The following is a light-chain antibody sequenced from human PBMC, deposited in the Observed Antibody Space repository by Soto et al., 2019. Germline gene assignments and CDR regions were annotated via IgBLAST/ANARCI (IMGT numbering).Light chain of an antibody. J-gene: IGLJ1*01. CDR1: SXNIGGNS. CDR3: GSWDSSLSAYV. Sequence: QSVLTQPPSVSAAPGQRVTISCSGSSXNIGGNSVSWYQQLPGTAPKLLIYDDDKRPSGIPDRFSGSKSGTSATLGITGFQTGDEADHYCGSWDSSLSAYVFGTGTKV. CDR2: DDD. V-gene: IGLV1-51*01.